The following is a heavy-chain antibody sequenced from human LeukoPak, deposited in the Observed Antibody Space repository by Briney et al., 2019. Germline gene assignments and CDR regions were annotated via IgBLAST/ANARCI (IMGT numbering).Heavy chain of an antibody. Sequence: GASVKVSCKASGYTFTGYYMHWVRQAPGQGLEWMGWINPNSGGTNYAQKFQGRVTMTRDTSISTAYMELSRLRSDDTAVYYCARVLRYGSGSPHQLDYWGQGTLVTVSS. J-gene: IGHJ4*02. CDR1: GYTFTGYY. V-gene: IGHV1-2*02. CDR2: INPNSGGT. CDR3: ARVLRYGSGSPHQLDY. D-gene: IGHD3-10*01.